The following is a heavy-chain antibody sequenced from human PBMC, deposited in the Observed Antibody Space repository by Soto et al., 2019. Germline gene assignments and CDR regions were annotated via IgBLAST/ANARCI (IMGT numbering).Heavy chain of an antibody. D-gene: IGHD3-10*01. Sequence: SETLSLTCTVSGGSISSSIYYWGWIRQPPGKGLEWIGSIYYSGATYKDPSLKSRVTISVDTSKNQISLKLDSVTAADTAIYYCASIWFGDFDYWGHGTLVTVSS. CDR1: GGSISSSIYY. J-gene: IGHJ4*01. CDR3: ASIWFGDFDY. CDR2: IYYSGAT. V-gene: IGHV4-39*07.